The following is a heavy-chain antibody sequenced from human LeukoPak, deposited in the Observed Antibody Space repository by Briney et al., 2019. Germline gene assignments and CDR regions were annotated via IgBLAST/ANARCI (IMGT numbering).Heavy chain of an antibody. D-gene: IGHD2-21*02. CDR1: GGSISSSSYF. Sequence: SETLSLTCAVSGGSISSSSYFWGWIRQPPGKGLDWIGSIYYSGSTSYSPSLKSRVTMSVDTSKNQFSLKLSSVTAADTAVYYCASTIKTYCGGDCYNLDEPWGQGTLVTVSS. J-gene: IGHJ5*02. CDR3: ASTIKTYCGGDCYNLDEP. V-gene: IGHV4-39*01. CDR2: IYYSGST.